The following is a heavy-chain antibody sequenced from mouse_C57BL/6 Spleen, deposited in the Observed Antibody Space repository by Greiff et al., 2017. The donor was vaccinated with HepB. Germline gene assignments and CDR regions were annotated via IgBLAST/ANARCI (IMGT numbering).Heavy chain of an antibody. V-gene: IGHV14-2*01. CDR3: APYYYGSSHWYFDV. CDR2: IDPEDGET. D-gene: IGHD1-1*01. CDR1: GFHIKDYY. Sequence: EVQRVESGAELVKPGASVKLSCTASGFHIKDYYMHWVKQRTEQGLEWIGRIDPEDGETKYAPKFQGKATITADTTSNTAYLQLSSLTSEDTAVYYCAPYYYGSSHWYFDVWGTGTTVTVSS. J-gene: IGHJ1*03.